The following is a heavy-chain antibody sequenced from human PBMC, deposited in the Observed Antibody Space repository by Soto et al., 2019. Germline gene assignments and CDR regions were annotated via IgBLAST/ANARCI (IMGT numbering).Heavy chain of an antibody. CDR3: ARLSVLRFLEWTPYYYYYGMDV. V-gene: IGHV5-10-1*01. Sequence: PGESLKISWKGSGYSFTSYWVSWVRQMPGEGLEWMGRIDPSASYTTYSPSFQGHVTISADKSISTAYLQWSSLKASDTAMYYCARLSVLRFLEWTPYYYYYGMDVWGQGTTVT. CDR1: GYSFTSYW. J-gene: IGHJ6*02. D-gene: IGHD3-3*01. CDR2: IDPSASYT.